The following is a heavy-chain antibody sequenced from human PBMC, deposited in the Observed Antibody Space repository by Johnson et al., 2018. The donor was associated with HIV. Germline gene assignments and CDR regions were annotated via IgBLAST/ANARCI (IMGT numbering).Heavy chain of an antibody. CDR3: ARGVRNSYGYLLGTFDI. D-gene: IGHD5-18*01. J-gene: IGHJ3*02. CDR2: VYSTFGT. CDR1: GFPVTSNF. V-gene: IGHV3-66*02. Sequence: VQLVESGGGLVQPGGSLRLSCTASGFPVTSNFMTWVRQPPGKGLDWVSAVYSTFGTYYADSVRGRFTISTDNSKNTLYLQMTSLRREDTAVYYCARGVRNSYGYLLGTFDIWGQGTMVTVSS.